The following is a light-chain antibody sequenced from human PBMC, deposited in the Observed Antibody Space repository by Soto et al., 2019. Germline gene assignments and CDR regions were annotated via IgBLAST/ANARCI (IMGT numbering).Light chain of an antibody. J-gene: IGLJ2*01. Sequence: QSVLTQPRSVSGSPGQSVTISCTGTSSDFGGYNYVSWYQQHPGKAPKLMIYDVNKRPSGVPDRFSGSKSGNTASLTISVLQAEDEADYYCCSYAVTDVLFGGGTKLTVL. V-gene: IGLV2-11*01. CDR1: SSDFGGYNY. CDR3: CSYAVTDVL. CDR2: DVN.